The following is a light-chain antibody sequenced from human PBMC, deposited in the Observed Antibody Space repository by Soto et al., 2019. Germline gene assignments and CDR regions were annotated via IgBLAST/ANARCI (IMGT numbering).Light chain of an antibody. Sequence: ELMMTQSPATLSVSPGERATLSGRASQSISGNIAWYQQKPCQAPRLLIYAASIRASGIPARFSGTGFGREFTLNISSLQSEDSAVYYCQQYNSWTLINFGQGTRQEIK. CDR3: QQYNSWTLIN. J-gene: IGKJ5*01. CDR2: AAS. CDR1: QSISGN. V-gene: IGKV3-15*01.